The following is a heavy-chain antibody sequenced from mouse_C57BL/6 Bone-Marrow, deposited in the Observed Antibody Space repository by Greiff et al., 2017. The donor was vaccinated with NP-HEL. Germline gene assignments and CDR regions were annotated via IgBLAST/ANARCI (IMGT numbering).Heavy chain of an antibody. CDR1: GYAFSSSW. CDR3: ARPAYTRYAMDY. J-gene: IGHJ4*01. Sequence: VMLVESGPELVKPGASVKISCKASGYAFSSSWMNWVKQRPGKGLEWIGRIYPGDGDTNYNGKFKGKATLTADKSSSTAYMQLSSLTSEDSVVYFCARPAYTRYAMDYWGQGTSVTVSS. D-gene: IGHD2-10*01. V-gene: IGHV1-82*01. CDR2: IYPGDGDT.